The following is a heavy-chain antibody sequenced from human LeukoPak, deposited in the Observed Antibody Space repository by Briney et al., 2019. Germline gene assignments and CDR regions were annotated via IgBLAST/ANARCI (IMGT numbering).Heavy chain of an antibody. D-gene: IGHD4-17*01. Sequence: GGSLRLSCAASGFTFSSYGMPWVRQAPGKGLEWVAVIWYDGSNKYYADSVKGRFTISRDNSKNTLYLQMNSLRAEDTAVYYCARGSRTVTTSYTFDYWGQGTLVTVSS. CDR2: IWYDGSNK. V-gene: IGHV3-33*01. CDR3: ARGSRTVTTSYTFDY. CDR1: GFTFSSYG. J-gene: IGHJ4*02.